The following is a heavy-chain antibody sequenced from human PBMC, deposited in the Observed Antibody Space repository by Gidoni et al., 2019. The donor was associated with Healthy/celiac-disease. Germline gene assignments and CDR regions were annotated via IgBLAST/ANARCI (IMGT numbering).Heavy chain of an antibody. CDR1: GFTFSNAW. CDR2: IKSKTDGGTT. J-gene: IGHJ4*02. D-gene: IGHD2-2*02. V-gene: IGHV3-15*01. CDR3: TTSNGYCSSTSCYRVDY. Sequence: EVQLVESGGGLVKPGGSLRLSCAASGFTFSNAWMSWVRQAPGKGLEWVGRIKSKTDGGTTDYAAPVKGRFTISRDDSKNTLYLQMNSLKTEDTAVYYCTTSNGYCSSTSCYRVDYWGQGTLVTVSS.